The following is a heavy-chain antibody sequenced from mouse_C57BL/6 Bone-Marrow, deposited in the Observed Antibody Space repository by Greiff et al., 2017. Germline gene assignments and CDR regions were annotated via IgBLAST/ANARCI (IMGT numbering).Heavy chain of an antibody. J-gene: IGHJ4*01. CDR3: TRAPYPYAMDY. V-gene: IGHV5-9-1*02. CDR2: ISSGGDYI. Sequence: EVHLVESGEGLVKPGGSLKLSCAASGFTFSSYAMSWVRQTPEKRLEWVAYISSGGDYIYYADTVKGRFTISRDNARNTLYLQMSSLKSEDTAMYYCTRAPYPYAMDYWGQGTSVTVSS. CDR1: GFTFSSYA.